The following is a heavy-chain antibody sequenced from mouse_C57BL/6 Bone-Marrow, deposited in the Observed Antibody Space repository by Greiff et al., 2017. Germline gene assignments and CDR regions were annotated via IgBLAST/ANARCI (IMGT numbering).Heavy chain of an antibody. CDR2: IYPGSGST. CDR3: ARGGEDGAPQAPYAMDY. CDR1: GYTFTSYW. D-gene: IGHD3-2*02. J-gene: IGHJ4*01. V-gene: IGHV1-55*01. Sequence: QVQLQQPGAELVKPGASVKMSCKASGYTFTSYWITWVKQRPGQGLEWIGDIYPGSGSTKYNEKFKSKATLTVDTSSSTAYMQLSSLTSEDSSVYYCARGGEDGAPQAPYAMDYSGHGTSVTVSS.